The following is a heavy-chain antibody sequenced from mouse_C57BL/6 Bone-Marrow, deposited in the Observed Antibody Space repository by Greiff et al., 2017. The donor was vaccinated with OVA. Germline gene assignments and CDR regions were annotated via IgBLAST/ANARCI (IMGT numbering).Heavy chain of an antibody. CDR2: IYPRDGST. CDR3: ARSSYDYGYAMDY. CDR1: GYTFTSYD. D-gene: IGHD2-4*01. Sequence: VQLQQSGPELVKPGASVKLSCKASGYTFTSYDINWVKQRPGQGLEWIGWIYPRDGSTKYNEKFKGKATLTLDTSSSTAYMELHSLTSEDSAVYFCARSSYDYGYAMDYWGQGTSVTVSS. V-gene: IGHV1-85*01. J-gene: IGHJ4*01.